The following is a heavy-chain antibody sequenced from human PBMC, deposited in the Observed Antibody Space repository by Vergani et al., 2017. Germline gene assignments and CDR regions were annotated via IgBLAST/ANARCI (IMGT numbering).Heavy chain of an antibody. CDR3: AGRERAGDDYGMDG. Sequence: QVQLVQSGAEVKKPGSSVKVSCKASGGTFSSYAISWVRQAPGQGLEWVGGIIPIFGTANYARKFQGRVTITADESTSTAYMELSSLRAEDTAVYYCAGRERAGDDYGMDGWGEGTSVTVSS. J-gene: IGHJ6*04. CDR1: GGTFSSYA. D-gene: IGHD1-1*01. CDR2: IIPIFGTA. V-gene: IGHV1-69*12.